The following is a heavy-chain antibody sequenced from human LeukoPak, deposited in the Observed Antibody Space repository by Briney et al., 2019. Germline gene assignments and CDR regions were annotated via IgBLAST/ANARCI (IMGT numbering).Heavy chain of an antibody. J-gene: IGHJ4*02. D-gene: IGHD2-2*01. Sequence: GGSLRLSCAASGFTFGSYAMSWVRQAPGKGLEWVSAISGSGGSTYYADSVKGRFTISRDNTKNTLYLQMNSLRAEDTALYYCAGVVPAARLGDGIANWGQGTLVTVSS. CDR3: AGVVPAARLGDGIAN. CDR2: ISGSGGST. V-gene: IGHV3-23*01. CDR1: GFTFGSYA.